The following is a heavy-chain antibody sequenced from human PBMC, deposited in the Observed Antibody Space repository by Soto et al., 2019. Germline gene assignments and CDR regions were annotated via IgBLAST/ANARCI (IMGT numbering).Heavy chain of an antibody. D-gene: IGHD5-12*01. Sequence: QVQLVQSGAEVKKPGSSVKVSCKASGGTFSSYAISWVRQAPGQGLEWMGGIIPIFVTANYAQKFQGRVTIPADESTSTAYMELSRLRSEDTAVYYCARDARRYERAFDIGGQGTMVTVSS. J-gene: IGHJ3*02. V-gene: IGHV1-69*01. CDR2: IIPIFVTA. CDR1: GGTFSSYA. CDR3: ARDARRYERAFDI.